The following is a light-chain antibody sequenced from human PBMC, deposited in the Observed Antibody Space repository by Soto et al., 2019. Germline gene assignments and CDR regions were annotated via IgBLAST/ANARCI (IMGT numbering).Light chain of an antibody. CDR1: QRIRSN. CDR3: QQYKNWLALT. J-gene: IGKJ4*01. V-gene: IGKV3-15*01. CDR2: GAS. Sequence: EIVMMQSPATLSVSPGERATLSCRASQRIRSNLAWFQQKPGQAPRLLIYGASTRATGIPARLSGSGSGAEFTLTISSLQSEDSAVYYCQQYKNWLALTFGGGTKVQIK.